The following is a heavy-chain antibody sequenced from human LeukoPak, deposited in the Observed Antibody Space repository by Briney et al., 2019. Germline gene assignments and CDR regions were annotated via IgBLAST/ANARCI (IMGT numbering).Heavy chain of an antibody. J-gene: IGHJ4*02. Sequence: GGSLRLSCAASGFTVSSNYMNWDRQAPGKGLEWVSVIYSGGNTFYADSVKGRFTISRDNSKNTLFLQINSLRADDTAVYYCARGASGSYYPLDYWGQGTLVTVSS. CDR3: ARGASGSYYPLDY. CDR1: GFTVSSNY. D-gene: IGHD1-26*01. CDR2: IYSGGNT. V-gene: IGHV3-53*01.